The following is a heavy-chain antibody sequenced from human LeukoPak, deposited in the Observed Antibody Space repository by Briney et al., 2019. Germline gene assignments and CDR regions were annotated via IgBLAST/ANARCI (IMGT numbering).Heavy chain of an antibody. CDR2: ISYDGSNK. D-gene: IGHD3-10*01. Sequence: GSLRLSCAASGFTFSSYAMHWVRQAPGKGLEWVAVISYDGSNKYYADSVKGRFTISRDNSKNTLYLQMNSLRAEDTAVYYCARTYGSGNEEPSLYYFDYWGQGTLVTVSS. V-gene: IGHV3-30-3*01. CDR1: GFTFSSYA. J-gene: IGHJ4*02. CDR3: ARTYGSGNEEPSLYYFDY.